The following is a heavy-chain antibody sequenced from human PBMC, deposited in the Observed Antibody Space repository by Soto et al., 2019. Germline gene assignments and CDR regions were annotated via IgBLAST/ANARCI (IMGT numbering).Heavy chain of an antibody. CDR2: ISSSSSYI. J-gene: IGHJ6*02. CDR3: ARDRGGYGSGSYYIPYYYYYYGMDV. V-gene: IGHV3-21*01. CDR1: S. Sequence: SMNWVRQAPGKGLEWVSSISSSSSYIYYADSVKGRFTISRDNAKNSLYLQMNSLRAEDTAVYYCARDRGGYGSGSYYIPYYYYYYGMDVWGQGTTVTVSS. D-gene: IGHD3-10*01.